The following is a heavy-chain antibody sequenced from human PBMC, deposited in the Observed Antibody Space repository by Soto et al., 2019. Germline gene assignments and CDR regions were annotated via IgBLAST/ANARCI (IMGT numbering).Heavy chain of an antibody. J-gene: IGHJ6*02. CDR1: GYTFTGYY. Sequence: QVQLVQSGAEVKKPGASVKVSCKASGYTFTGYYMHWVRQTPGQGLEWMGWINPNSGDTNYAQKFQGRVTMTRDTSISTAYMELSRLRSDDTAVYYCARANGPYYYYGMDVWGQGTTVTVSS. CDR3: ARANGPYYYYGMDV. V-gene: IGHV1-2*02. D-gene: IGHD1-1*01. CDR2: INPNSGDT.